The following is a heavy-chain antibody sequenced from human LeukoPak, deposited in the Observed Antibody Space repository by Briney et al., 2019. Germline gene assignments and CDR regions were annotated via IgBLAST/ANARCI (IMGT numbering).Heavy chain of an antibody. CDR1: GGSFSGYY. J-gene: IGHJ4*02. Sequence: PSETLSLTCAAYGGSFSGYYWSWVRQPPGKGLEWIGEINHSGSTNYNPSLKSRVTISVDTSKNQFSLKLSSVTAADTAVYYCAREPNGSGSYLYYFDYWGQGTLVTVSS. D-gene: IGHD3-10*01. CDR2: INHSGST. CDR3: AREPNGSGSYLYYFDY. V-gene: IGHV4-34*01.